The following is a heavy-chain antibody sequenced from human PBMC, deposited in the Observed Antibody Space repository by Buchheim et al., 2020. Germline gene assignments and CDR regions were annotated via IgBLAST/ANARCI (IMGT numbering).Heavy chain of an antibody. CDR1: GYTFTNYY. V-gene: IGHV1-46*01. CDR2: INPSGGST. J-gene: IGHJ4*02. CDR3: ARAPTDRYSISWYVY. D-gene: IGHD6-13*01. Sequence: QVQLVQSGAEVKKPGASVKVSCKASGYTFTNYYMHWVRQAPGQGPEWMGVINPSGGSTRYAQSFQGRLTMTSDTSTTTVYMELGSLRSEDTAVYYCARAPTDRYSISWYVYWGQGT.